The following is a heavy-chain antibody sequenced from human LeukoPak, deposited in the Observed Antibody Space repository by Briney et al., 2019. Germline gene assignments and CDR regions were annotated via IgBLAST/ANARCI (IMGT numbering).Heavy chain of an antibody. V-gene: IGHV3-53*01. CDR2: IYSGGST. CDR3: ARGGSGWRFDY. Sequence: PGGSLRLSCAASGFTFSSYWMSWVRQAPGKGLEWVSVIYSGGSTYYADSVKGRFTISRDNSKNTLYLQMNSLRAEDTAVYYCARGGSGWRFDYWGQGTLVTVSS. D-gene: IGHD6-19*01. CDR1: GFTFSSYW. J-gene: IGHJ4*02.